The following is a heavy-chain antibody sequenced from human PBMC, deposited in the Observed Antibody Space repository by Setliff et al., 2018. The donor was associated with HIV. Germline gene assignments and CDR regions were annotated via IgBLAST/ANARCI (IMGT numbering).Heavy chain of an antibody. Sequence: PSETLSLTCAVYGGSFSNYYWGWVRQPPGKGLEWIGFVYLSGSITYNPSLKSRVTISIDRSKNEFSLKLSSVTAADTALYYCARDRDYGGNRDAFDIWGQGIMVTVSS. V-gene: IGHV4-59*01. CDR3: ARDRDYGGNRDAFDI. D-gene: IGHD4-17*01. CDR1: GGSFSNYY. J-gene: IGHJ3*02. CDR2: VYLSGSI.